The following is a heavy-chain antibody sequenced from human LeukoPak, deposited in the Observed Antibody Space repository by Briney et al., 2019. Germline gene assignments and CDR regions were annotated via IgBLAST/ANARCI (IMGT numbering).Heavy chain of an antibody. D-gene: IGHD7-27*01. CDR3: ARGPWGFWYFDL. CDR1: GGSISSYY. Sequence: SETLSLTCTVSGGSISSYYWSWIRQPPGKGLEWIGYIYYSGSTNYNPSLTSRVTISVDTSKNQFSLNLRSVTAADTAVYYCARGPWGFWYFDLWGRGTLVTVSS. J-gene: IGHJ2*01. CDR2: IYYSGST. V-gene: IGHV4-59*01.